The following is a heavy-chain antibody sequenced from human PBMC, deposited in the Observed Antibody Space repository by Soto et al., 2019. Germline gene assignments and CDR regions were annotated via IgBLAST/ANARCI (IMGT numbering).Heavy chain of an antibody. Sequence: APVKVSCKASGYTFTSYGISGVRQAPGQGLEWMGWISAYNGNTTYAQKLQGRVTMTTDTSTSTAYMELRSLRSDDTAVYYCAREAFYVMTIYHYYGMDVWGQGTTVTVSS. CDR2: ISAYNGNT. J-gene: IGHJ6*02. CDR3: AREAFYVMTIYHYYGMDV. CDR1: GYTFTSYG. D-gene: IGHD3-16*01. V-gene: IGHV1-18*01.